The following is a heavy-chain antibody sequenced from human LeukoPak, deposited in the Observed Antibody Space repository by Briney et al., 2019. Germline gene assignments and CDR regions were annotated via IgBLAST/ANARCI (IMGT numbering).Heavy chain of an antibody. CDR2: ISLSGQT. CDR3: WRESGAFCPFGY. D-gene: IGHD1-26*01. CDR1: GGSIRSTNW. J-gene: IGHJ4*02. Sequence: SETLSLTCGVSGGSIRSTNWWSWVRQPPGQGLEWIGEISLSGQTNFSPSLNGRVTMSLDESRNQLSLKLTSVTAADTAIYYCWRESGAFCPFGYWGQGTLVIVPP. V-gene: IGHV4/OR15-8*02.